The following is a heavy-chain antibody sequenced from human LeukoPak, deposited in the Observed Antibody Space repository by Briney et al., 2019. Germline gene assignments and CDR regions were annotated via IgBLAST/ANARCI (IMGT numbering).Heavy chain of an antibody. V-gene: IGHV1-69*04. J-gene: IGHJ5*02. CDR1: GGTFSSYT. Sequence: SVKVSCRASGGTFSSYTISWVRQAPGQGLEWMGRIIPILGIANYAQKFQGRVTITADKSTSTAYMELSSLRSEDTAVYYCARDTKDLGFDPWGQGTLVTVSS. CDR2: IIPILGIA. D-gene: IGHD3-3*01. CDR3: ARDTKDLGFDP.